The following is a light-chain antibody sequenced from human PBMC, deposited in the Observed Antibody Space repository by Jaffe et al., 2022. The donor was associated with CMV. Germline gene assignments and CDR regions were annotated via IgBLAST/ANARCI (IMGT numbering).Light chain of an antibody. CDR1: QSVSNM. CDR3: HQFNNWPLT. V-gene: IGKV3-15*01. Sequence: EIVMTQSPATLSVSPGEGATLSCRASQSVSNMLAWYHQRPGQAPRLLINGASSRATGVPARFSGSGSGTEFTLTISSLQSEDFGIYYCHQFNNWPLTFGGGTKVEIK. CDR2: GAS. J-gene: IGKJ4*01.